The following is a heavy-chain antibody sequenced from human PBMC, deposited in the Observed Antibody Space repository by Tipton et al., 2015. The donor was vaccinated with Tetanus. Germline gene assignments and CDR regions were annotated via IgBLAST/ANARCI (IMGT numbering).Heavy chain of an antibody. J-gene: IGHJ6*02. D-gene: IGHD2-2*01. CDR3: AKDNGPVVPAAMRYGMDV. V-gene: IGHV4-59*12. Sequence: TLSLTCTVSGGSISSYYWSWIRQPPGKGLEWIGYIYYSGGTNYNPSLKSRVTILVDTSKNQFSLKLSSVTAADTALYYCAKDNGPVVPAAMRYGMDVWGQGTTVTVSS. CDR1: GGSISSYY. CDR2: IYYSGGT.